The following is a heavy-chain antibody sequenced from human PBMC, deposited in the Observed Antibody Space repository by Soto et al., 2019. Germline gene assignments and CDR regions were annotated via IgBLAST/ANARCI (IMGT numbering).Heavy chain of an antibody. CDR3: ARIPGP. J-gene: IGHJ5*02. D-gene: IGHD2-21*01. Sequence: PSETLSLTCAVYGGSISSGGYSWSWIRQPPGKGLEWIGYIYHSGSTYYNPSLKSRVTISVDRSKNQFSLMLFSVTAADTAVYYCARIPGPWGQGTLVTVSS. CDR1: GGSISSGGYS. CDR2: IYHSGST. V-gene: IGHV4-30-2*01.